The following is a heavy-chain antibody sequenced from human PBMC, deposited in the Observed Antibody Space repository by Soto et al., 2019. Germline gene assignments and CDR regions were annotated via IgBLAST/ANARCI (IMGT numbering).Heavy chain of an antibody. D-gene: IGHD3-3*01. Sequence: PGGSLSLSCAASGFPFSSSSMSWVRQAPGKGLEWVSGINNNGGNTYYADSVKGRFTISRDNSKNTLYLQMNSLRAEDTAVYYCAKIPITIRLGMDVWGQGTTVTVS. CDR2: INNNGGNT. CDR3: AKIPITIRLGMDV. J-gene: IGHJ6*02. V-gene: IGHV3-23*01. CDR1: GFPFSSSS.